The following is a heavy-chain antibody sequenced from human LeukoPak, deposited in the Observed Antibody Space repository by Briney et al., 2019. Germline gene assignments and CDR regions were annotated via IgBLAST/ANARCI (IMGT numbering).Heavy chain of an antibody. CDR3: ARWGFDP. CDR2: IYYTGIT. CDR1: GDSISTYY. J-gene: IGHJ5*02. V-gene: IGHV4-59*01. Sequence: SETLSLTCTISGDSISTYYWSWIRQPPGKGLEWIGYIYYTGITNYNPSLKSRVTISIDTSKIQFSLKLSSVTAADTAVYYCARWGFDPWGQGTLVTVSS.